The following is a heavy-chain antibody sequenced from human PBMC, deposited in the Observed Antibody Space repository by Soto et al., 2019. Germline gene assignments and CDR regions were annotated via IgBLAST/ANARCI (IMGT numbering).Heavy chain of an antibody. Sequence: PGESLKISCKGSGYSFTSYWISWVRQMPGKGLEWMGRIDPSDSYTNYSPSFQGHVTISADKSISTAYLQWSSLKASDIAMYYCARRDSSGWYTGYWGQGTLVTVSS. CDR2: IDPSDSYT. CDR1: GYSFTSYW. V-gene: IGHV5-10-1*01. D-gene: IGHD6-19*01. CDR3: ARRDSSGWYTGY. J-gene: IGHJ4*02.